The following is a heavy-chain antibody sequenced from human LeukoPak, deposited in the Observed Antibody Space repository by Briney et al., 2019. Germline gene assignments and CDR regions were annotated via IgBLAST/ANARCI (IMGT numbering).Heavy chain of an antibody. CDR1: GYTFTSYY. CDR2: INPSGGST. V-gene: IGHV1-46*01. J-gene: IGHJ4*02. D-gene: IGHD2-8*01. CDR3: ARDSREWSFDY. Sequence: ASVKVSCKASGYTFTSYYMHRVRQAPGQGLEWMGIINPSGGSTSYAQKFQGRVTMTRDTSTSTVYMELSSLRSEDTAVYYSARDSREWSFDYWGQGTLVTVSS.